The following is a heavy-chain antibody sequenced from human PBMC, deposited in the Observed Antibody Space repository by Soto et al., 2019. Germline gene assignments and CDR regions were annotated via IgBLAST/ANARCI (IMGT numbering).Heavy chain of an antibody. Sequence: EVQLLESGGGLVQPGGSLRLSCATSGFTFNSYAMSWVRQAPGKGLELVSGISTSGGTTYYADSVKGRFTISRDNSKNTLYLQVNRLRAEDTAVYYCARLGFGGVITTYFDYWGQGTLVTVSS. CDR2: ISTSGGTT. V-gene: IGHV3-23*01. CDR1: GFTFNSYA. J-gene: IGHJ4*02. D-gene: IGHD3-16*01. CDR3: ARLGFGGVITTYFDY.